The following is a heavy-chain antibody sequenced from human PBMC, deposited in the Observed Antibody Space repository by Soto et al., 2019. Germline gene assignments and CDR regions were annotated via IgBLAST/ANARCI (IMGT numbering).Heavy chain of an antibody. CDR3: ARDLTPADN. V-gene: IGHV1-18*01. CDR2: ISAYNGNT. D-gene: IGHD7-27*01. Sequence: QVQLVQSGAEVKKPGASVKVSCRASGYTFASYGISWVRQAPGQGLEWMGWISAYNGNTNYAQKLQGRVTMPTDTTTSTAYMELRSLRPDDTAVYYCARDLTPADNWGQGTLITVSS. CDR1: GYTFASYG. J-gene: IGHJ4*02.